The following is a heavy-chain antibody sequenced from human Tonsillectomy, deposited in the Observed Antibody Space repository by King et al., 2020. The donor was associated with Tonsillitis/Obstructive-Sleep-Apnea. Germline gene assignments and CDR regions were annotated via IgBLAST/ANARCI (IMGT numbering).Heavy chain of an antibody. CDR3: AREDGCCSGGSCYSKAFDI. J-gene: IGHJ3*02. D-gene: IGHD2-15*01. V-gene: IGHV3-30*01. CDR1: RFTFSSYA. Sequence: VQLVESGGGVVQPGRSLRLSCAASRFTFSSYAMHWVRQVPGKGLEWVAVISYDGGNKYYADSVKGRFTISRDNSKNTLYLQMNSLRAEDTAVYYCAREDGCCSGGSCYSKAFDIWGQGTMVTVSS. CDR2: ISYDGGNK.